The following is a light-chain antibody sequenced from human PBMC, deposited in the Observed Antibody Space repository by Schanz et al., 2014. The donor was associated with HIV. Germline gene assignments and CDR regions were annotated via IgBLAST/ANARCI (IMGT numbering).Light chain of an antibody. CDR2: RNN. J-gene: IGLJ2*01. CDR1: SSNIGSNY. Sequence: QSVLTQPPSASGTPGQRVTISCSGSSSNIGSNYVYWYQQLPETAPKVLIYRNNQRPSGVPDRFSGSKSGTSASLAISGLRSEDEADYYCAAWDDSLSGVVFGGGTKLTVL. CDR3: AAWDDSLSGVV. V-gene: IGLV1-47*01.